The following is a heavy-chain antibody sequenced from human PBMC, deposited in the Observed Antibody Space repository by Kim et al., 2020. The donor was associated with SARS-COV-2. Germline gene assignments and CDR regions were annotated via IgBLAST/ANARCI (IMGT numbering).Heavy chain of an antibody. CDR2: IYYSGST. D-gene: IGHD1-1*01. CDR1: GGSVSSGSYY. V-gene: IGHV4-61*01. J-gene: IGHJ4*02. Sequence: SETLSLTCTVSGGSVSSGSYYWSWIRQPPGKGLEWIGYIYYSGSTNYNPSLKSRVTISVDTSKNQFSLKLSSVTAADTAVYYCARVYPGTGTTGSWGQGTLVTVSS. CDR3: ARVYPGTGTTGS.